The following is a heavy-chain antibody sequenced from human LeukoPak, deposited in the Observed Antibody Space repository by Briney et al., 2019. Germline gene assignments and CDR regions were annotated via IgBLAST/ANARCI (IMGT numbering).Heavy chain of an antibody. J-gene: IGHJ4*02. CDR2: ISPNSGGT. D-gene: IGHD1-26*01. CDR3: ARGGSYWSSFDY. V-gene: IGHV1-2*02. Sequence: ASVTVSCKASGYTFTGYYMHWVRQAPGQGLEWMGWISPNSGGTNYAQTFQGRVTITRDTSISTAYMELSRLRSDDTAVYYCARGGSYWSSFDYWGQGTLVTVSS. CDR1: GYTFTGYY.